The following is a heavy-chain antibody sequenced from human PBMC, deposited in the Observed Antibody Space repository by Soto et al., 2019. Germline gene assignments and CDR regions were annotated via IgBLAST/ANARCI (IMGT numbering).Heavy chain of an antibody. V-gene: IGHV1-69*06. CDR1: GGTFSSYA. CDR3: VLSTRVAYYFDY. CDR2: IIPIFGTA. Sequence: SVKVSCKASGGTFSSYAISWVRQAPGQGLEWMGGIIPIFGTANYAQKFQGRVTITADKSTSTAYMELSSLRSEDTAVYYCVLSTRVAYYFDYWGQGTLVTVSS. D-gene: IGHD2-2*01. J-gene: IGHJ4*02.